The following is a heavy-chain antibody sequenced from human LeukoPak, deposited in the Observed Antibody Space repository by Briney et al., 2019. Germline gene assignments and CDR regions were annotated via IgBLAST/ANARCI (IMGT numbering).Heavy chain of an antibody. J-gene: IGHJ5*02. V-gene: IGHV3-74*01. CDR1: GFTFSSHW. D-gene: IGHD6-13*01. CDR3: ARDGSSWSNWLDP. Sequence: GGSLRLSCAASGFTFSSHWMHWVRQAPGEGLVWVSRINSDGSRTSYADSVKGRFTISRDNAKNTLYLQMNSLRAEDTAVYYCARDGSSWSNWLDPWGQGTLVTVSS. CDR2: INSDGSRT.